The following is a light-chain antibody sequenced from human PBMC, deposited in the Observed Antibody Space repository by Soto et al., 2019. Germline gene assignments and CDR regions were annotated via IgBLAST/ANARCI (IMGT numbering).Light chain of an antibody. CDR1: RDIGTW. J-gene: IGKJ4*01. Sequence: TQMTQSPSTLSASVGDSVSITCRASRDIGTWLAWFQQKPGRAPNLLIYRASTLARGVPSRLSGSGSGTEFTLTISSLQPDDFATYYCHRHETYPLAFGGGTNVDI. V-gene: IGKV1-5*03. CDR3: HRHETYPLA. CDR2: RAS.